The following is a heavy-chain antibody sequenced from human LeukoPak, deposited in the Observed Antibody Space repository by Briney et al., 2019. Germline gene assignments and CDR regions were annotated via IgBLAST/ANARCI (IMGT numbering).Heavy chain of an antibody. CDR1: EFTFSNFW. CDR3: ARLSGFTETSHFDS. Sequence: GGSLRLSCTASEFTFSNFWMTWVRQAPGKGLEWVASIEKDGSDKYYVDSVTGRFTISRDNAKTSLYLRMNSLRADDTAVYYCARLSGFTETSHFDSWGQGALVTVSS. D-gene: IGHD6-25*01. J-gene: IGHJ4*02. CDR2: IEKDGSDK. V-gene: IGHV3-7*01.